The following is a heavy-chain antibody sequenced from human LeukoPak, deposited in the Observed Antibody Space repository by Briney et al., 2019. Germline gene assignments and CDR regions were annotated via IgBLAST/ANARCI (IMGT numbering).Heavy chain of an antibody. Sequence: PSETLSLTCTVSGGSISSGDYYWSWIRQPPGKGLEWIGYIYYSGSTYYNPSLKCRVTISVDTSKNQFSLKLSSVTAADTAVYYCARGNPSGSSAAFDYWGQGTLVTVSS. J-gene: IGHJ4*02. CDR3: ARGNPSGSSAAFDY. CDR1: GGSISSGDYY. D-gene: IGHD1-26*01. CDR2: IYYSGST. V-gene: IGHV4-30-4*01.